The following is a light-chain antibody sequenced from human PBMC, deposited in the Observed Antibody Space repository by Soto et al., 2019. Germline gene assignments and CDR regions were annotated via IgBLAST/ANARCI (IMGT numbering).Light chain of an antibody. CDR2: GAS. V-gene: IGKV3-20*01. J-gene: IGKJ3*01. CDR3: QQYGSSPPFT. Sequence: EIVLTQSPGTLSLSPGERATLSCRASQSVSSSYLAWYQQKPGQAPRLLIYGASSRATGITDRFSGSGSGTDFNLTITRLEPEDFAVYYCQQYGSSPPFTFGPGTKVDIK. CDR1: QSVSSSY.